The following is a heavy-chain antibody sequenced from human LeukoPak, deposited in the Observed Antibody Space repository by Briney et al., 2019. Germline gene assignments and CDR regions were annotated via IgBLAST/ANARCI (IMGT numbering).Heavy chain of an antibody. CDR1: GFSFSSYA. CDR3: AKGGYDYVEVGYFDY. CDR2: IIGSTFST. V-gene: IGHV3-23*01. D-gene: IGHD5-12*01. Sequence: PGGSLRLSCAASGFSFSSYAMSWVRQAPGKGLEWVSAIIGSTFSTFYADSVKGRFIISGDDSKNMLYLQMNSLRVEDTAVYYCAKGGYDYVEVGYFDYWGHGTLVIVSS. J-gene: IGHJ4*01.